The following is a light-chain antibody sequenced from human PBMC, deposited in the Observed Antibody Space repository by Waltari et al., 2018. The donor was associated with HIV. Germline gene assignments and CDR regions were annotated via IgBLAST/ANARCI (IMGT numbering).Light chain of an antibody. J-gene: IGKJ2*03. CDR3: QQFIFWPFS. V-gene: IGKV3-15*01. CDR2: EAS. CDR1: QSVSTY. Sequence: EIVMTQYPATLSVSLGDKATLSCRSSQSVSTYLAWYQQRPGQAPRRLIYEASTRATGIPARCSGSGSGTEFTLTISSLQSEDFAVYYCQQFIFWPFSFGQGTKLEIK.